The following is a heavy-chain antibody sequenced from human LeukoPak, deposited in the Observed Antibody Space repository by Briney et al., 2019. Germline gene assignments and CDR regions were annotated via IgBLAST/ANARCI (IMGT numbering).Heavy chain of an antibody. CDR3: AKMVHTEQWLVPFDY. Sequence: SGGSLRLSCAASGFTFSNFAMNWVRQAPGKGLEWVSTISGSGGSTYYADSVKGRFTISRDNSKNTLYLQMNSLRDEYTAVYYCAKMVHTEQWLVPFDYWGQGTLVTVSS. J-gene: IGHJ4*02. CDR2: ISGSGGST. V-gene: IGHV3-23*01. D-gene: IGHD6-19*01. CDR1: GFTFSNFA.